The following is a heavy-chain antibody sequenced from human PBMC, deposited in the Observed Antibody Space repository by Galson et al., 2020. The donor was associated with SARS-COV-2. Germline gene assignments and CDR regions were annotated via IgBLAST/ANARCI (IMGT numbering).Heavy chain of an antibody. V-gene: IGHV4-30-4*01. J-gene: IGHJ6*03. CDR2: IYYGGNT. Sequence: SETLSLTCTVSGASISSDDYYWSWIRQSPAKGLKRIGYIYYGGNTYHNPSLKSRLTISIDASKNQFSLKVSSVTAADTAIYYCARGYCSSSSCRSVPFYYYMDVWGKGTTVTVSS. CDR1: GASISSDDYY. D-gene: IGHD2-2*01. CDR3: ARGYCSSSSCRSVPFYYYMDV.